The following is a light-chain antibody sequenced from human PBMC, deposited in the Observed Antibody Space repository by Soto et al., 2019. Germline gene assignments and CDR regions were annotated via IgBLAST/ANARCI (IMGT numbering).Light chain of an antibody. CDR3: QQYGSSPVT. CDR2: DAS. J-gene: IGKJ4*01. V-gene: IGKV3-20*01. Sequence: DIVLTQSPGTLSLSPGKGATLSCRASQSVSSSYLAWYQQKPGQAPRLLIYDASSRATGIPDRFGGSGSGTDFTLTISRLEPEDFAVYYCQQYGSSPVTFGGGTKVEIK. CDR1: QSVSSSY.